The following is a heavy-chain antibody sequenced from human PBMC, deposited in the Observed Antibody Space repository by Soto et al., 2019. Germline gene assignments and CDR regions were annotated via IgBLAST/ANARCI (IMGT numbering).Heavy chain of an antibody. CDR2: ISPVFATT. CDR3: AISGLRSVSGARCYPYFDY. D-gene: IGHD2-15*01. CDR1: GGTFSSYA. Sequence: QVQVVQSGAEVKKPGSSVKVSCKASGGTFSSYAVNWVRQAPGQGLEWMALISPVFATTHYAQNSHGRVTIPADESTSTAYLVLRSLGSDYTAVYYGAISGLRSVSGARCYPYFDYGGKGTLVTVSS. J-gene: IGHJ4*02. V-gene: IGHV1-69*01.